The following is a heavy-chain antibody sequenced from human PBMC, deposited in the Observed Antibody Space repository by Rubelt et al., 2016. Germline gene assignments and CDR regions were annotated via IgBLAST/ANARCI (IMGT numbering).Heavy chain of an antibody. CDR1: GYSISSGYY. CDR2: FYSPETT. J-gene: IGHJ4*02. CDR3: ARAVDFWSGYPFDY. D-gene: IGHD3-3*01. V-gene: IGHV4-38-2*02. Sequence: QVQLQESGPGLVKPSETLSLTCTVSGYSISSGYYWGWIRQPPGKGLEWIGSFYSPETTYYNPSLESRVTISVDMSKNQFSRKRSFVTAADTAGYYCARAVDFWSGYPFDYWGQGTLVTVSS.